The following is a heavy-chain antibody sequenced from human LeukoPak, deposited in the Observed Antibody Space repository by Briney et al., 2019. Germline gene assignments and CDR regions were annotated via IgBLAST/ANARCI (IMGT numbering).Heavy chain of an antibody. J-gene: IGHJ4*02. V-gene: IGHV3-23*01. CDR2: ISGSGGST. Sequence: GGSLRLSCAASGFTFSSYSMQWVRQAPGKGLEWVSAISGSGGSTYYADSVKGRFTISRDNSKNTLYLQMNSLRAEDTAVYYCAKDLRTYYYDSSGYRTPFDYWGQGTLVTVSS. CDR1: GFTFSSYS. CDR3: AKDLRTYYYDSSGYRTPFDY. D-gene: IGHD3-22*01.